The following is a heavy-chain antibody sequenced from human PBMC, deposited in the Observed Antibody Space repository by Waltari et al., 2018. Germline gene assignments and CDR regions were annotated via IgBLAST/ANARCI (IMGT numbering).Heavy chain of an antibody. V-gene: IGHV1-8*01. D-gene: IGHD6-13*01. CDR1: GYTFTRYD. CDR3: ARGIASAGRPAVHYYYYMDV. J-gene: IGHJ6*03. Sequence: QVQLVQSGAEVKKPLASVKVSCKASGYTFTRYDINWVRQATGQGIEWMGWMTTNSAKTRYANKFHGRITMNRNTPISPPHRVRSGLTSQDTAVYYCARGIASAGRPAVHYYYYMDVWGKGTTVTVSS. CDR2: MTTNSAKT.